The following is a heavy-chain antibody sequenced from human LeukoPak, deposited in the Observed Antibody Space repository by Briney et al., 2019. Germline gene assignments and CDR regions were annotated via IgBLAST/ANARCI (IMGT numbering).Heavy chain of an antibody. CDR2: TYYSGST. Sequence: SETLSLTCSVSGGSISSYYWSWIRQPPGKGLEWIGYTYYSGSTNYNPSLRSRGTISVDTSKTHFSLKLTSVTSVGMDVYFCARHKRGDGYSGYDSFDYWGQGTLVTVSS. V-gene: IGHV4-59*08. CDR3: ARHKRGDGYSGYDSFDY. CDR1: GGSISSYY. D-gene: IGHD5-12*01. J-gene: IGHJ4*02.